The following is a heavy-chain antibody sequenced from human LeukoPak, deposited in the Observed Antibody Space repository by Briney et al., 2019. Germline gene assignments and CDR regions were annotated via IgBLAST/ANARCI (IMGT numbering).Heavy chain of an antibody. V-gene: IGHV3-21*01. CDR3: ARDPGDDFWSGHDY. Sequence: GGSLRLSCAASGFTFSSYSMNWVRQAPGKGLEWVSSISSSSSYIYYADSVKGRFTISRDNAKNSLYLQMNSLRAEDTAVYYCARDPGDDFWSGHDYWGQGTLVTVSS. CDR2: ISSSSSYI. CDR1: GFTFSSYS. D-gene: IGHD3-3*01. J-gene: IGHJ4*02.